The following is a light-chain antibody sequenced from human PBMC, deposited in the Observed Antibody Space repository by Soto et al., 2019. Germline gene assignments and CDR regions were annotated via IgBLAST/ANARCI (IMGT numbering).Light chain of an antibody. CDR2: DAS. V-gene: IGKV1-5*01. Sequence: DIQMTQSPSTLSASVVDRVTITCRASQSISSWLAWYQQKPGKAPNLLIFDASTLQRGVPSRFSGSGSGTEFTLTISSLQPDDFATYYCLRYDTYSWTFGQGTKVDIK. J-gene: IGKJ1*01. CDR1: QSISSW. CDR3: LRYDTYSWT.